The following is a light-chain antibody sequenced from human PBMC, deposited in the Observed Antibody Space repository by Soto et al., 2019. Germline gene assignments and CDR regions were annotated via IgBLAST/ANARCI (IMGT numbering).Light chain of an antibody. CDR1: QSVSSN. CDR2: GVS. J-gene: IGKJ1*01. CDR3: QQYHGWPWT. Sequence: EIVMTQSPATLSVSPGERATLSCRASQSVSSNLAWYQQKLGQAPRLLIYGVSMRAAGIPGRFSGSGSGREFTLSISSLQSEDFAFYYCQQYHGWPWTFGQGTKVEIK. V-gene: IGKV3-15*01.